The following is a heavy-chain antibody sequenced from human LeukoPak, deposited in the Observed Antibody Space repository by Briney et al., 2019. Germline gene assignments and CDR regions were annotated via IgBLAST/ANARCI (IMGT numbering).Heavy chain of an antibody. D-gene: IGHD4-17*01. CDR2: INYRGAV. CDR3: ARVTKYDNSRNNYYMDV. Sequence: SETLSLTCTVSDGSTTGTRYYWGWFRQTPGKGPEWIGNINYRGAVYYNPSLRSRATISLDTSKDQFPLRLTSVTAADTAVYFCARVTKYDNSRNNYYMDVWGKGTTVTVSS. J-gene: IGHJ6*03. CDR1: DGSTTGTRYY. V-gene: IGHV4-39*06.